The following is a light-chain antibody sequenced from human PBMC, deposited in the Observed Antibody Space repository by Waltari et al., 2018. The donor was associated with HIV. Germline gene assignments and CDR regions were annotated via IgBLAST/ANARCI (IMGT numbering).Light chain of an antibody. CDR2: KAS. J-gene: IGKJ3*01. CDR3: QQYNNFPAT. V-gene: IGKV1-5*03. CDR1: QSINAW. Sequence: DIQMTQSPSTLSASVVDRVIITCRASQSINAWLAWYQQIPGKAPRLLIYKASNLQSGVPSRFSGSGSGTEFTLTISSLQPDDFATYYCQQYNNFPATFGPGTKVDIK.